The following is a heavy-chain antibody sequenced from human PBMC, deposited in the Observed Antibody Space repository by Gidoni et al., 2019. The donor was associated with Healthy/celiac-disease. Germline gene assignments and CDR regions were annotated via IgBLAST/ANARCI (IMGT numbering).Heavy chain of an antibody. CDR3: ARDTAKNYYYDSSGYTY. CDR1: GFTVSSYA. J-gene: IGHJ4*02. Sequence: QVQLVESVGGVVQPGRYLRLSCAASGFTVSSYARHWVRQAPGKGLEWVAVISYDGSNKYYADSVKVRFTISRDNSKNTLYLQMNSLRAEDTAVYYCARDTAKNYYYDSSGYTYWGQGTLVTVSS. CDR2: ISYDGSNK. D-gene: IGHD3-22*01. V-gene: IGHV3-30-3*01.